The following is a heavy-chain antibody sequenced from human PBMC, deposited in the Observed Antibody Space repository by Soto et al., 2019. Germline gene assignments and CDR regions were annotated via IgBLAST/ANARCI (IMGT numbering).Heavy chain of an antibody. Sequence: QVQLVESGGGVVQPGRSLRLACAASEFTLSSYGMHWVRQAPGKGLEWVAGISIDGSSRYYADSVKGRFTISKDNSKNTPYLQMNSLRAEDTALYYCAKEGYPDTSGTFDVWGQGTMVTVSS. CDR3: AKEGYPDTSGTFDV. CDR1: EFTLSSYG. CDR2: ISIDGSSR. D-gene: IGHD3-22*01. V-gene: IGHV3-30*18. J-gene: IGHJ3*01.